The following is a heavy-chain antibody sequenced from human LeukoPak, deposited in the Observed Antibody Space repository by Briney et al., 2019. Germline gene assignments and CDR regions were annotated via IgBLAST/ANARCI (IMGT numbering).Heavy chain of an antibody. D-gene: IGHD6-13*01. V-gene: IGHV3-9*01. Sequence: GGSLRLFCAASGFTFDDYAMHWVRQAPGKGLEWVSGISWNSGSIGYADSVKGRFTISRDNAKNSLYLQMNSLRAEDTALYYCAKDIAAAGTNWFDPWGQGTLVTVSS. J-gene: IGHJ5*02. CDR3: AKDIAAAGTNWFDP. CDR2: ISWNSGSI. CDR1: GFTFDDYA.